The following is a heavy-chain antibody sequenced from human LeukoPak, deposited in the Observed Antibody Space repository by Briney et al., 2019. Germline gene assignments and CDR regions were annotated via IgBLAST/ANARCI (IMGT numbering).Heavy chain of an antibody. D-gene: IGHD6-13*01. CDR3: ARETPSIAAAGY. Sequence: PGGSLRLSCAASGFAFSSYSMNWVRQAPGKGLEWVSSISSSSSYIYYAGSVKGRFTISRDNAKNSLYLQMNSLRAEDTAVYYCARETPSIAAAGYWGQGTLVTVSS. V-gene: IGHV3-21*01. J-gene: IGHJ4*02. CDR1: GFAFSSYS. CDR2: ISSSSSYI.